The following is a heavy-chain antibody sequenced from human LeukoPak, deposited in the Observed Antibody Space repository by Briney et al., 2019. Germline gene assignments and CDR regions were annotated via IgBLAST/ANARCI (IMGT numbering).Heavy chain of an antibody. CDR2: IIPILVIA. J-gene: IGHJ6*02. V-gene: IGHV1-69*04. CDR3: ARKIDGSGSYSPVPYYYYYGMDV. Sequence: GASVKVSFKASGGTFSSYANRWVRQAPGQGLEWMGRIIPILVIANYAQKFQGRVTIIAHKSTSTGYMEVSRLRCLDPAVFFLARKIDGSGSYSPVPYYYYYGMDVWGQGTTVTVSS. CDR1: GGTFSSYA. D-gene: IGHD3-10*01.